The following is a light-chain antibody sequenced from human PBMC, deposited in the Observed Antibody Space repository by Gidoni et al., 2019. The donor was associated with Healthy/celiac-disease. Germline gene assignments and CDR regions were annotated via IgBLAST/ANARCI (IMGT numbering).Light chain of an antibody. J-gene: IGKJ2*04. V-gene: IGKV1-33*01. Sequence: DIQMTQSPSSLSASVGDRVTITCQASQDISNYFNRYQQKPGKAPKLLIYDASNLETGVPSRFSAGGSGTDFTFTISSLQPEDIATYYCQQFDNRMCSFXQXTKLEIK. CDR2: DAS. CDR3: QQFDNRMCS. CDR1: QDISNY.